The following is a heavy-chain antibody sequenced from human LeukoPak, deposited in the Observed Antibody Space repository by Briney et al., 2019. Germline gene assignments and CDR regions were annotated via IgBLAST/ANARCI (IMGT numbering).Heavy chain of an antibody. CDR1: GYTFTSYA. CDR3: ARDTGGSWSFDY. Sequence: ASVKVSCKASGYTFTSYAMHWVRQAPGQRLEWMGWINAGNGNTKYSQKFQGRVTITRDTSASTAYMELSSLRSEDTAVYYCARDTGGSWSFDYWGQGTLVTVSS. CDR2: INAGNGNT. D-gene: IGHD6-13*01. V-gene: IGHV1-3*01. J-gene: IGHJ4*02.